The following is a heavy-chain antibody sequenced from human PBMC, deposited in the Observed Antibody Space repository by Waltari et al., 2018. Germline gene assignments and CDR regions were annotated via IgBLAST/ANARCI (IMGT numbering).Heavy chain of an antibody. V-gene: IGHV3-23*01. D-gene: IGHD3-10*01. J-gene: IGHJ5*02. CDR1: GFTFSNYF. Sequence: EVQLLESGGGFVQPGGSLRLSCAASGFTFSNYFMNWVRQVPGKGVEWVSAISESGVNTYYADSLKGRFTISRDNSKNTLYLQMNSLRADDTAIYYCATRVSSWGQGTLVTVSS. CDR3: ATRVSS. CDR2: ISESGVNT.